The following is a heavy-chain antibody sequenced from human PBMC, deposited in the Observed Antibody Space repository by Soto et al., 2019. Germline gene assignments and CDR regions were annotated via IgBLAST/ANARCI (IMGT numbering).Heavy chain of an antibody. Sequence: QVQLVQSGDEVKNPGASVKVSCKPSGYTFTDYHIHWVRQAPGQGLEFMGWVNANNGGAGSAQQLQGRLTVTRETSISTVYMELSNLRSDDTAVYFCAREGGSDPLAPKNNWFDTLGHGTRVTVSS. V-gene: IGHV1-2*02. CDR3: AREGGSDPLAPKNNWFDT. D-gene: IGHD6-25*01. J-gene: IGHJ5*01. CDR1: GYTFTDYH. CDR2: VNANNGGA.